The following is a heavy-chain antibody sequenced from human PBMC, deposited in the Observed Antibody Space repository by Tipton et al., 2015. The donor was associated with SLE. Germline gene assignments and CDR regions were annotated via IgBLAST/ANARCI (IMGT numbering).Heavy chain of an antibody. CDR2: IYYSGST. CDR1: GYSISSGYY. Sequence: TLSLTCTVSGYSISSGYYWGWIRQPPGKGLEWIGYIYYSGSTYYNPSLKSRVTISVDTSKNQFSLKLSSVTAADTAVYYCARGPSYYYDRWGQGTLVTVSS. D-gene: IGHD3-22*01. CDR3: ARGPSYYYDR. V-gene: IGHV4-38-2*02. J-gene: IGHJ4*02.